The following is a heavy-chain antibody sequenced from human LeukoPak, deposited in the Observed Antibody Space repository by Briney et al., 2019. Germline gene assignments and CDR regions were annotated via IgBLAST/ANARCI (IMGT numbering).Heavy chain of an antibody. D-gene: IGHD6-13*01. V-gene: IGHV3-23*01. CDR1: GFTFSSYA. CDR2: ISGSGGST. J-gene: IGHJ6*02. CDR3: AKGVKSGIAAAVQNYYYGMDV. Sequence: PGGSLRLSCAASGFTFSSYAMSWVRQAPGKGLEWVSAISGSGGSTYYADSVKGRFTISRDNSKNTLYLQMNSLRAEDTAVYYCAKGVKSGIAAAVQNYYYGMDVWGQGTAVTVSS.